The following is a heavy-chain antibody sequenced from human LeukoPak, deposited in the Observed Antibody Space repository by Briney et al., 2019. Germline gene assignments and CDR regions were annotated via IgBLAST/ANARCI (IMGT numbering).Heavy chain of an antibody. CDR2: VYHSGST. V-gene: IGHV4-38-2*01. Sequence: SETLSLTCAVSGYSIISDYYWGWIRQSPGKGLEWIGSVYHSGSTHYSPSLKSRVTMSVDTPKNQFSLRLNSVTAADTAVYYCARNSSGHSFEYWGQGSLVTVSS. D-gene: IGHD6-19*01. J-gene: IGHJ4*02. CDR3: ARNSSGHSFEY. CDR1: GYSIISDYY.